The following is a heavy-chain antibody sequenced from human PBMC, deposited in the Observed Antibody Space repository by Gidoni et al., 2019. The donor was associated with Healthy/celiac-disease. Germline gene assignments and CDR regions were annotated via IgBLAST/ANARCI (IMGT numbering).Heavy chain of an antibody. J-gene: IGHJ4*02. CDR2: IDWDDDK. V-gene: IGHV2-70*15. Sequence: QVTLRESGPALVKPTQTLTLTCTFSGFSLSTSGMCVSWIRQPPGKALEWLARIDWDDDKYYSTSLKTRLTISKDTSKNQVVLTMTNMDPVDTATYYCARTPPGYSYGAYYFDYWGQGTLVTVSS. D-gene: IGHD5-18*01. CDR1: GFSLSTSGMC. CDR3: ARTPPGYSYGAYYFDY.